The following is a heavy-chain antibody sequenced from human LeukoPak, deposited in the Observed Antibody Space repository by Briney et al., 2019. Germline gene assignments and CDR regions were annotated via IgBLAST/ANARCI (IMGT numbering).Heavy chain of an antibody. J-gene: IGHJ4*02. CDR2: IWYDGSNK. D-gene: IGHD3-10*01. CDR1: GFTFSSYG. V-gene: IGHV3-33*01. Sequence: PGGSLRLSCAASGFTFSSYGMHWVRQAPGKGLEWVAVIWYDGSNKYYADSVKGRFTISRDNSKNTLYLQMNSLRAEDTAVYYCARALYYYGSGSSPLGYWGQGTLVTVSS. CDR3: ARALYYYGSGSSPLGY.